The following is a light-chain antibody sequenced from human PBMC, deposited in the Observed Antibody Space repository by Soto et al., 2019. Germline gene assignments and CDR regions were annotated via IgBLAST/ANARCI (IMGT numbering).Light chain of an antibody. CDR3: QQYNSYRRT. V-gene: IGKV1-5*03. CDR2: KAS. Sequence: DIQMTQSPSTLSASVGERVTITCRASQSISSWLSWYQQKPGKAPKLLIYKASSLESGVPSRFSGSGSGTEFTLTISSLQPDDFAMYYCQQYNSYRRTFGQGTKVEIK. J-gene: IGKJ1*01. CDR1: QSISSW.